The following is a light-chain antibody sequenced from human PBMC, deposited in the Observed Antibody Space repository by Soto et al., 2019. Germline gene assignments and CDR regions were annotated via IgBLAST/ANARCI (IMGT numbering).Light chain of an antibody. Sequence: QSVLTQPPSVSGAPGQRVTISCTGSSSNIGAGYDVHWYQQLPGTAPKLLIYGNNNRPSGVPDRFSGSKSGTSASLAIIGLQAEDEADYYCQSYDSSLSGRVVFGGGTKLTVL. CDR3: QSYDSSLSGRVV. CDR2: GNN. CDR1: SSNIGAGYD. J-gene: IGLJ2*01. V-gene: IGLV1-40*01.